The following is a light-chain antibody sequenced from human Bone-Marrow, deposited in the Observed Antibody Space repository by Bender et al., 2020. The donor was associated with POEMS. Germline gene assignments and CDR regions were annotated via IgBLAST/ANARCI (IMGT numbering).Light chain of an antibody. V-gene: IGLV2-14*02. Sequence: QSALTQPASVSGSPGQSITISCTGTSTDVGNYKLVSWYQQHPDKAPQLMIYEVNKRPSGVPDRFSASKSGNTASLTISGLQAEDEADYYCTSFAGGDVLGVIGGGTKVTVL. CDR3: TSFAGGDVLGV. CDR2: EVN. CDR1: STDVGNYKL. J-gene: IGLJ2*01.